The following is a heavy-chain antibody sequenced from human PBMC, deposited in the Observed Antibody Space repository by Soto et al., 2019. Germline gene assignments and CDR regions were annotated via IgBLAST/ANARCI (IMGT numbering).Heavy chain of an antibody. CDR3: ARVVTAIQDWFDP. D-gene: IGHD2-21*02. J-gene: IGHJ5*02. CDR1: GGSISTYY. V-gene: IGHV4-59*01. CDR2: IYYNGDT. Sequence: SETLSLTCTVSGGSISTYYWSWIRQPPGKGLEWIAYIYYNGDTIYNPSLKSRVTISIDTSKNQFSLKLSSVTTADTAVYYCARVVTAIQDWFDPWGQGTLVTVSS.